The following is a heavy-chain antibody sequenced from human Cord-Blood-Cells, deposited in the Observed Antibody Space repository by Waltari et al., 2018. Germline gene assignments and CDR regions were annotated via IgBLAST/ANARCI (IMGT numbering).Heavy chain of an antibody. CDR1: GGSFSGYY. CDR3: ARQGLTDAFDI. J-gene: IGHJ3*02. Sequence: QVQLQQWGAGLLKPSETLSLTCTVYGGSFSGYYWSWIRQPPGKGLEWIGEINHSGSTNYNPSLKSRVTISVDTSKNQFSLKLSSVTAADTAVYYCARQGLTDAFDIWGQGTMVTVSS. CDR2: INHSGST. V-gene: IGHV4-34*01. D-gene: IGHD6-25*01.